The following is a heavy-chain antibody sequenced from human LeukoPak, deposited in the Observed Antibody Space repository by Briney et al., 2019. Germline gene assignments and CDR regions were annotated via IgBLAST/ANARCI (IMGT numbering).Heavy chain of an antibody. CDR3: AKDSYYCSGGSCSYGFDY. V-gene: IGHV3-9*01. J-gene: IGHJ4*02. CDR2: INWTGGSM. Sequence: PGGSLRLSCVASGFMFDGYAMHWVRQPPGKGLEWVSGINWTGGSMQYADSVKGRFTISRDNSKNTLYLQMNSLRAEDTAVYYCAKDSYYCSGGSCSYGFDYWGQGTLVTVSS. CDR1: GFMFDGYA. D-gene: IGHD2-15*01.